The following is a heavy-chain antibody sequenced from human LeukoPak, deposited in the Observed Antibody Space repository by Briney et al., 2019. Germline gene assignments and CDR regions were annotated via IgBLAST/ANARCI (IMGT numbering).Heavy chain of an antibody. V-gene: IGHV1-2*02. Sequence: ASVKVSCKASGYTFTGYYMHWVRQAPGQGPEWMGWINPNSGGTNYAQKFQGRVTMTRDTSISTAYMELSRLRSDDTAVYYCARHPTWYDSSGYRAEYFQHWGQGTLVTVSS. J-gene: IGHJ1*01. CDR3: ARHPTWYDSSGYRAEYFQH. CDR2: INPNSGGT. D-gene: IGHD3-22*01. CDR1: GYTFTGYY.